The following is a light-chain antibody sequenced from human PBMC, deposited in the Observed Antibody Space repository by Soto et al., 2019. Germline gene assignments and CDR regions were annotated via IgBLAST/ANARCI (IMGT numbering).Light chain of an antibody. CDR1: SSDVGGYNY. J-gene: IGLJ2*01. Sequence: QSVLTQPASVSGSPGQSITISCTGTSSDVGGYNYVSWYQQHPGKAPKLMIYDVSHRPSGVSNRFSGSKSGITASLTISGLQAEDEADYYCSSYTSGSNLGVFGGGTKVTVL. CDR2: DVS. V-gene: IGLV2-14*01. CDR3: SSYTSGSNLGV.